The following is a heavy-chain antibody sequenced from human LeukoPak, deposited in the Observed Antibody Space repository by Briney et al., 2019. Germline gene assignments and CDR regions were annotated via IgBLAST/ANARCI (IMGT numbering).Heavy chain of an antibody. Sequence: PGGSLRLSCAASGFTFSSYWMSWVRQAPGKGLEWVSVIYSGGSTYYADSVKGRFTISRDNSKNTLYLQMNSLRAEDTAVYYCARVQRWSNAFDIWGQGTMVTVSS. V-gene: IGHV3-53*01. CDR3: ARVQRWSNAFDI. CDR1: GFTFSSYW. J-gene: IGHJ3*02. D-gene: IGHD2-15*01. CDR2: IYSGGST.